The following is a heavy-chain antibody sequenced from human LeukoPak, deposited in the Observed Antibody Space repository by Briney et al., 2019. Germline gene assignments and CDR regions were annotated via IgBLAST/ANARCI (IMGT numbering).Heavy chain of an antibody. D-gene: IGHD6-6*01. CDR2: ISSNGGST. J-gene: IGHJ6*02. V-gene: IGHV3-64D*06. CDR1: GFTFSSYA. Sequence: PGGSLRLSRSASGFTFSSYAMHWVRQAPGKGLEYVSAISSNGGSTYYADSVKGRFTISRDNSKNTLYLQMSSLRAEDTAVYYCARSEYSSSSAYYYAMDVWGQGTTVTVSS. CDR3: ARSEYSSSSAYYYAMDV.